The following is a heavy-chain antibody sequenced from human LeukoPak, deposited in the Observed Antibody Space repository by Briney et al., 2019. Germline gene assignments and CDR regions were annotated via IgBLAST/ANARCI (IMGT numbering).Heavy chain of an antibody. CDR1: GYTFTSYG. D-gene: IGHD3-22*01. J-gene: IGHJ4*02. V-gene: IGHV1-69*04. CDR2: IIPVLGIA. CDR3: ARENYDSSGYLDY. Sequence: SVKVSCKASGYTFTSYGISWVRQAPGQGLEWMGRIIPVLGIANYAQKFQGRVTITAGKSTSTAYMELSSLRSEDTAVYYCARENYDSSGYLDYWGQGTLVTVSS.